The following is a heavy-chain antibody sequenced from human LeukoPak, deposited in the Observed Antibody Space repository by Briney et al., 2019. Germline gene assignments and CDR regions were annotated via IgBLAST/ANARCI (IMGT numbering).Heavy chain of an antibody. Sequence: GGSLRLSCAASGFTFINYDMNWVRQAPGQGLEWVAVISYDGNNKFYADSVKGRFTISRDNSQNTLYLQMNSLRAEDTAVYYCAREEPGGYYYYYGMDVWGQGTTVTVSS. V-gene: IGHV3-30*03. J-gene: IGHJ6*02. CDR1: GFTFINYD. CDR2: ISYDGNNK. D-gene: IGHD3-10*01. CDR3: AREEPGGYYYYYGMDV.